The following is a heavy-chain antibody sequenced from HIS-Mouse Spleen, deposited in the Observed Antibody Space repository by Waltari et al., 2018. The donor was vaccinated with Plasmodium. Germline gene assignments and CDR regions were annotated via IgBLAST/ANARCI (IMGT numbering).Heavy chain of an antibody. J-gene: IGHJ2*01. CDR1: GFTFSSYS. CDR2: ISSSSSYI. CDR3: ARDPQVNDWYFDL. V-gene: IGHV3-21*01. Sequence: EVQLVESGGGLVKPGGSLRLSGAASGFTFSSYSMNWVRQAPGKGLEWVSSISSSSSYIYYADSVKGRFTISRDNAKNSLYLQMNSLRAEDTAVYYCARDPQVNDWYFDLWGRGTLVTVSS.